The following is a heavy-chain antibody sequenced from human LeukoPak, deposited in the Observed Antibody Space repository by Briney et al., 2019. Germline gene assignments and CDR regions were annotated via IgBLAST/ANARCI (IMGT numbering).Heavy chain of an antibody. Sequence: SETLSLTCAVYGGSFSGYYWSWIRQPPGKGLEWIGEINHSGSTNYNPSLKSRVTISVDTSKNLFPLNLSSVTAADTAVYYCARRRYDASGFYPSRGRYFDYWGRGTLVTVSS. CDR2: INHSGST. CDR1: GGSFSGYY. CDR3: ARRRYDASGFYPSRGRYFDY. D-gene: IGHD3-22*01. J-gene: IGHJ4*02. V-gene: IGHV4-34*01.